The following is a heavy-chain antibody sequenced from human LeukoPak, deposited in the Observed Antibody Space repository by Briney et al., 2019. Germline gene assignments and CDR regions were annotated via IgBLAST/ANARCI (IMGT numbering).Heavy chain of an antibody. CDR3: ARAEYYYGSGTTLGVD. J-gene: IGHJ4*02. Sequence: GGSLRLSCAASGFTFSGHFMSWVRQAPGKGLEWVANINQDGSEKYYVESVKGRFTISRDNARDSLYLQMSSLRAEDTAVYYCARAEYYYGSGTTLGVDWGQGTLVTVSS. V-gene: IGHV3-7*01. CDR1: GFTFSGHF. D-gene: IGHD3-10*01. CDR2: INQDGSEK.